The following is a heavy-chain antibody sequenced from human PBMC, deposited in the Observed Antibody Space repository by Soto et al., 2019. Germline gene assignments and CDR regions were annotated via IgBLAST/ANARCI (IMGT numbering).Heavy chain of an antibody. Sequence: QVQLVQSGAEVKKPGSSVKVSCKASGGSLSNYGISWVRQAPGQGLEWMGGIIPVFGTANYAQKFQGRVTITANESTSIVYMDVTSLRSEDTAVYYCARGDATKIVVPTSYAMDVWGQGTTVTVSS. J-gene: IGHJ6*02. CDR3: ARGDATKIVVPTSYAMDV. D-gene: IGHD3-22*01. CDR1: GGSLSNYG. CDR2: IIPVFGTA. V-gene: IGHV1-69*12.